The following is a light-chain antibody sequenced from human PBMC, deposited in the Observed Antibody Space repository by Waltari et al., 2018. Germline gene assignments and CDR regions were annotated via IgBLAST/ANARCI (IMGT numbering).Light chain of an antibody. CDR3: YSAADNNRL. CDR1: VLAKKY. CDR2: KDS. V-gene: IGLV3-27*01. J-gene: IGLJ2*01. Sequence: SYELTQPSSVSVSPGQTATITCSGTVLAKKYVRWFQQKPGQAPVVVIYKDSERPSGIPERFSGSSLGTTVTLTISGAQFEDEADYYCYSAADNNRLFGGGTKLTVL.